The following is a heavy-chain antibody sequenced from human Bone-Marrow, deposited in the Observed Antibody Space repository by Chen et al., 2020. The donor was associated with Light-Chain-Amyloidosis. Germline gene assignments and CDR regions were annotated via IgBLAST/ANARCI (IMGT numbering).Heavy chain of an antibody. CDR2: ISYDGSRI. D-gene: IGHD1-26*01. J-gene: IGHJ4*02. CDR3: VKTSGSYFLYPDF. V-gene: IGHV3-30*18. CDR1: GFTFSDYG. Sequence: QVQLVESGGGVVQPVRPLRLSCAGSGFTFSDYGMHWVCQVPGKGLEWVAVISYDGSRIYYEDSVKGRFTISRDNSKSTLSLQMNSLRTEDTAVYFCVKTSGSYFLYPDFWGQGTLVTVSS.